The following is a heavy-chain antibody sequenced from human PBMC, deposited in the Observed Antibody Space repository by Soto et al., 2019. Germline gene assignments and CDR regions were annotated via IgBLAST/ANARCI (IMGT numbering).Heavy chain of an antibody. Sequence: ASVKVSCKASGYTFTSYGISWVRQAPGQGLEWMGWISAYNGNTNYAQKLQGRVTMTTDTSTSTAYMELRSLRSDDTAVYYCARDREIVVVPAARGNFDYWGQGTLVTVSS. CDR3: ARDREIVVVPAARGNFDY. CDR2: ISAYNGNT. J-gene: IGHJ4*02. D-gene: IGHD2-2*01. V-gene: IGHV1-18*01. CDR1: GYTFTSYG.